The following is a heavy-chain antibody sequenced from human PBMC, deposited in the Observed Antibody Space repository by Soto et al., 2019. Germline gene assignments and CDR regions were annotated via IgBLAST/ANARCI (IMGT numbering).Heavy chain of an antibody. CDR1: GYPFGDYA. D-gene: IGHD2-21*01. Sequence: EVHLLESGGDLVQPGGTLILSCVASGYPFGDYAMRWVRQAPGKGLEWVSAIGPTEAHAPAYAASVKGRFTISRDNSKNALFLQMNSLGSEDTAVYYCARDSRTPSSEQLWAVNCFDPWGQGTLVTVSS. V-gene: IGHV3-23*01. CDR2: IGPTEAHAP. CDR3: ARDSRTPSSEQLWAVNCFDP. J-gene: IGHJ5*02.